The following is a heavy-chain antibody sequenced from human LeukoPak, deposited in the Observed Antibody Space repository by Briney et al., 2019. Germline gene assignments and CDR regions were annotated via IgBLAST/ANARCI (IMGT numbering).Heavy chain of an antibody. J-gene: IGHJ4*02. D-gene: IGHD3-16*01. V-gene: IGHV3-7*03. Sequence: TGGSLRLSCAASGFTFSSYAMHWVRQAPGKGLEWLTNISPDGRVTNYVDSIKGRFTISRDNSKNSLYLHLNSLRAEDTAFYYCTRDIGGGFHDYWGQGTLITVSS. CDR1: GFTFSSYA. CDR3: TRDIGGGFHDY. CDR2: ISPDGRVT.